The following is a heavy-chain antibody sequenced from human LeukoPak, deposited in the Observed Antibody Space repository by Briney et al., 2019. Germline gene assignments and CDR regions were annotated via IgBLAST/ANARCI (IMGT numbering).Heavy chain of an antibody. J-gene: IGHJ6*03. CDR1: GGSISSYY. D-gene: IGHD6-19*01. CDR3: PRDRGPEQRPVAGSYYYYYYMDV. CDR2: IYYSGST. V-gene: IGHV4-59*01. Sequence: SETLSLTCTVSGGSISSYYWSWIRQPPGKGLEWIGYIYYSGSTNYNPSLKSRVTISVDTSKNQFSLKLSSVTAADTAVYYCPRDRGPEQRPVAGSYYYYYYMDVWGKGTTVTVSS.